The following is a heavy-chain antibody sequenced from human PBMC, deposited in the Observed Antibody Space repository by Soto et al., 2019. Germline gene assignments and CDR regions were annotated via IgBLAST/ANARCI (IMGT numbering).Heavy chain of an antibody. V-gene: IGHV4-31*03. J-gene: IGHJ3*02. CDR2: IYYTGST. D-gene: IGHD2-15*01. CDR1: GDPISNSNYY. Sequence: QVQLQESGPGLVKPSQTLSLTCNVSGDPISNSNYYWSWIRQHPGKGLEWIGYIYYTGSTYYNPSLRSRVNLSVDTPKNHFSLRLNSVTAADTALYYCARDRYCTVGRCFSSAFDIWGQGTMVTVFS. CDR3: ARDRYCTVGRCFSSAFDI.